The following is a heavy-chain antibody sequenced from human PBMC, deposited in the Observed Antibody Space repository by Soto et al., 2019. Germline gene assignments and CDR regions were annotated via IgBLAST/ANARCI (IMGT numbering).Heavy chain of an antibody. CDR3: ARDRGSGTTFYGMDV. D-gene: IGHD1-1*01. CDR2: ISSSSSYT. Sequence: PGGSLRLSCAASGFTFSDYYMSWIRQAPGKGLEWVSYISSSSSYTNYADSVKGLFTISRDNAKNSLYLQMNSLRAEDTAVYYCARDRGSGTTFYGMDVWGQGTTVTVSS. J-gene: IGHJ6*02. V-gene: IGHV3-11*05. CDR1: GFTFSDYY.